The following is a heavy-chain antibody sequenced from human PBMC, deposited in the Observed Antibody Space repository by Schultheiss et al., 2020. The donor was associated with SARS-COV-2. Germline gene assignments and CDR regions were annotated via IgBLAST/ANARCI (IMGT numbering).Heavy chain of an antibody. CDR1: GGSFSGYY. D-gene: IGHD6-13*01. J-gene: IGHJ4*02. V-gene: IGHV4-34*01. CDR3: ARGRYVAAAGYYFDS. CDR2: IYHSGST. Sequence: GSLRLSCAVYGGSFSGYYWSWIRQPPGKGLEWIGSIYHSGSTYYNPSLKSRVTISVDTSNNHFSLKLSSVTAADTAVYYCARGRYVAAAGYYFDSWGQGTLVTVSS.